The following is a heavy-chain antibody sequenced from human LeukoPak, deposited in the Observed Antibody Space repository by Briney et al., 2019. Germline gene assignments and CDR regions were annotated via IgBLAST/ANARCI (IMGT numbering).Heavy chain of an antibody. Sequence: SETLSLTCTVSGGSISSYYWSWIRQPPGKELEWIGDNYSSGSTNYNPSLKSRVTISLDTSKNRFSLRVTSVTAADTAVYYCARDDHSNYRFDYWGQGALVTISA. D-gene: IGHD4-11*01. J-gene: IGHJ4*02. V-gene: IGHV4-59*01. CDR3: ARDDHSNYRFDY. CDR1: GGSISSYY. CDR2: NYSSGST.